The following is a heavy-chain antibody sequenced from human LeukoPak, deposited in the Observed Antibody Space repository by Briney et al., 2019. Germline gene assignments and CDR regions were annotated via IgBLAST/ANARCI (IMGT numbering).Heavy chain of an antibody. V-gene: IGHV1-8*01. J-gene: IGHJ4*02. Sequence: GASVTVSCKASGYIFTSYDINWVRQATGQGLEWMGWMNPNSGNTGYAQNFQGRVTMTRNTATRTAYMELSSLRAEDTAVYYCARGRHDSSGSTKGGDYWGQGTLVTVSS. D-gene: IGHD3-22*01. CDR3: ARGRHDSSGSTKGGDY. CDR1: GYIFTSYD. CDR2: MNPNSGNT.